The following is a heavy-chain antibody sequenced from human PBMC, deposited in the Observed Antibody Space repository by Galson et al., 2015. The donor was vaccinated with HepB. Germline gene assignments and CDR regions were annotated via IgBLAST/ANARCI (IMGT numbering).Heavy chain of an antibody. CDR2: IIPIFGTA. J-gene: IGHJ4*02. D-gene: IGHD2-2*01. Sequence: SVKVSCKASGGTFSSYAISWVRQAPGQGLEWMGGIIPIFGTANYAQKFQGRVTITADESTGTAYMELSSLRSEDTAVYYCASSLGYCSSTSCYFPLYYFDYWGQGTLVTVSS. CDR1: GGTFSSYA. CDR3: ASSLGYCSSTSCYFPLYYFDY. V-gene: IGHV1-69*13.